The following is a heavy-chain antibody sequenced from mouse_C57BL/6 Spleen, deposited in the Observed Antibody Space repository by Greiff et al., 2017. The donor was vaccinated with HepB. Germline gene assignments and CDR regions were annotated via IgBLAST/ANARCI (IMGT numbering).Heavy chain of an antibody. Sequence: EVKLQESGGGLVKPGGSLKLSCAASGFTFSDYGMHWVRQAPEKGLEWVAYISSGSSTIYYADTVKGRFTISRDNAKNTLFLQMTSLRSEDTAMYYCAREGSNYLYYYAMDYWGQGTSVTVSS. CDR1: GFTFSDYG. CDR2: ISSGSSTI. D-gene: IGHD2-5*01. CDR3: AREGSNYLYYYAMDY. V-gene: IGHV5-17*01. J-gene: IGHJ4*01.